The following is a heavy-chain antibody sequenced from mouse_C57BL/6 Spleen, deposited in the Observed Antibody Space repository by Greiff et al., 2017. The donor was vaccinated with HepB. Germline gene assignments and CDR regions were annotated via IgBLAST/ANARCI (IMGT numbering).Heavy chain of an antibody. V-gene: IGHV1-39*01. Sequence: EVQVVESGPELVKPGASVKISCKASGYSFTDYNMNWVKQSNGKSLEWIGVINPNYGTTSYNQKFKGKATLTVDQSSSTAYMQLNSLTSEDSAVYYCTYGSRLDYWGQGTTLTVSS. CDR3: TYGSRLDY. CDR2: INPNYGTT. J-gene: IGHJ2*01. D-gene: IGHD1-1*01. CDR1: GYSFTDYN.